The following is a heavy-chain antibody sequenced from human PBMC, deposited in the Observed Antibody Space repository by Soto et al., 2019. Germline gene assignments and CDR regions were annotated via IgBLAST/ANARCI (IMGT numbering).Heavy chain of an antibody. J-gene: IGHJ4*02. CDR3: AIAVAGPTAIAY. Sequence: SETLSLTCAVSGGSISSGGYSWSWIRQPPGKGLEWIGYMYHSGSTYYNPSLKSRVTISIDRSKNTLYLQMNTLRAEDTAVYYCAIAVAGPTAIAYWGQGNQVTVSS. CDR1: GGSISSGGYS. D-gene: IGHD6-19*01. CDR2: MYHSGST. V-gene: IGHV4-30-2*01.